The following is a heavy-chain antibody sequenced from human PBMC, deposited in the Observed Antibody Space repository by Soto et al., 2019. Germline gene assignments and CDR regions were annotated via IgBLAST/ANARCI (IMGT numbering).Heavy chain of an antibody. V-gene: IGHV4-34*01. D-gene: IGHD3-22*01. J-gene: IGHJ6*02. CDR2: INHSGST. CDR3: ARFSYSSGYYYYYYGMDV. Sequence: SETLSLTCAVYGGSFSGYYWSWIRQPPGKGLEWIGEINHSGSTNYNPSLKSRVTISVDTSKNQFSLKLSSVTAADTAVYYCARFSYSSGYYYYYYGMDVWGQGTTVTVSS. CDR1: GGSFSGYY.